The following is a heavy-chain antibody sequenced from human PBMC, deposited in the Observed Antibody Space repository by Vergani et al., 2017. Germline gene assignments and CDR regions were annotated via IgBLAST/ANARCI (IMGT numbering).Heavy chain of an antibody. D-gene: IGHD6-25*01. CDR1: GFNFNNFG. Sequence: QLQLVESGGGVVQPGRSLRLSCAASGFNFNNFGIPWVRQAPGKGLEWVAVISFDGTTKYYADSVKGRFTISRDNSKKMLYLEMNSLRNDDTARYYCTKGHQQRLNVLDNLWQRTLVIVAS. CDR3: TKGHQQRLNVLDN. CDR2: ISFDGTTK. V-gene: IGHV3-30*18. J-gene: IGHJ4*01.